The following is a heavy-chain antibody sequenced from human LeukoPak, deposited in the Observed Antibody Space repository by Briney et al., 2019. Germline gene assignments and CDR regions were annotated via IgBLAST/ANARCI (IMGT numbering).Heavy chain of an antibody. CDR2: ISYDGSNK. Sequence: GGSLRLSCAASGFTFSSYGMHWVRQAPGKGLEWVAVISYDGSNKYYADSVKGRFTISRDNSKNTLYLQLNTLRAEDTAVYYCARYIPSCGGNCNDGFDIWGQGTMVSVSS. CDR1: GFTFSSYG. CDR3: ARYIPSCGGNCNDGFDI. V-gene: IGHV3-30*03. J-gene: IGHJ3*02. D-gene: IGHD2-21*01.